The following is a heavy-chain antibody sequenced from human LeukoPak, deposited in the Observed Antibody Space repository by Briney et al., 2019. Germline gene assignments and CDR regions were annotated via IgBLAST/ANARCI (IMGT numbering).Heavy chain of an antibody. V-gene: IGHV4-59*08. CDR2: IYYSGST. CDR3: ASTLRLDYYGMDV. J-gene: IGHJ6*02. Sequence: PSETLSLTCTVSGVSISSYYWSWIRQPPGKGLEWIGYIYYSGSTNYNPSLKSRVTISVDTSKNQFSLKLSSVTAADTAVYYCASTLRLDYYGMDVWGQGTTVTVSS. CDR1: GVSISSYY. D-gene: IGHD4-17*01.